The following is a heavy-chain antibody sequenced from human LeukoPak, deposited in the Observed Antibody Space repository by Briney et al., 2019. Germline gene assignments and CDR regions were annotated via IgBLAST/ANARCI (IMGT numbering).Heavy chain of an antibody. CDR1: GFTVSNTY. CDR3: AREWGTGGGYFDY. Sequence: TGGSLRLSCAASGFTVSNTYMSWVRQAPGKGLEWVSVIYSTGSTYYDDSVKGRFTISRDNSKSTLYLQMNSLRAADTAVYYCAREWGTGGGYFDYWGEGTLVTVSS. CDR2: IYSTGST. J-gene: IGHJ4*02. V-gene: IGHV3-53*01. D-gene: IGHD3-16*01.